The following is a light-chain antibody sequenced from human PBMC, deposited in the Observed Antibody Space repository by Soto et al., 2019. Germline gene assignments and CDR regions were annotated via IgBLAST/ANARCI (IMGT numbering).Light chain of an antibody. J-gene: IGLJ1*01. CDR1: SSNIGAGYD. Sequence: QPVLTQPPSVSGAPGQRVTISCTGSSSNIGAGYDVHWYQHLPGTAPKLLIYGNSNRPSGVPDRFSGSKSGTSASLAITGLQAEDEADYYCQSYDSSLSAFYVFGTGTKLTVL. CDR2: GNS. CDR3: QSYDSSLSAFYV. V-gene: IGLV1-40*01.